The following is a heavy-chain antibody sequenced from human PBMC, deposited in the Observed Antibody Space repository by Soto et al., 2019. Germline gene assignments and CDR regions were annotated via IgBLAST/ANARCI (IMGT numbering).Heavy chain of an antibody. J-gene: IGHJ4*02. CDR3: VRRYYDPAGGENPFDY. D-gene: IGHD3-22*01. CDR1: GGSISSGGYY. V-gene: IGHV4-31*03. Sequence: QVQLQESGPGLVKPSQTLSLTCTVSGGSISSGGYYWSWIRQHPGKGLEWIGYIYYSGSTYYNPSLKSRLTISVDTSKNQFSLKLSSVTAADTAVYYCVRRYYDPAGGENPFDYWGQGTLVTVSS. CDR2: IYYSGST.